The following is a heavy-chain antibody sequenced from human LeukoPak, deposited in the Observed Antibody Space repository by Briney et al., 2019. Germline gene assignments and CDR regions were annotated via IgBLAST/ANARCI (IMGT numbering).Heavy chain of an antibody. CDR3: ARVLSSSWEFYFDY. J-gene: IGHJ4*02. CDR1: GGSISSSNW. Sequence: PSETLSLTCAVSGGSISSSNWWSWVRQPPGKGLEWIGEIYHSGSTNYNPSLKSRVTISVDKSKNQFSLKLSSVTAADTAVYYCARVLSSSWEFYFDYWGQGTLVTVAS. D-gene: IGHD6-13*01. V-gene: IGHV4-4*02. CDR2: IYHSGST.